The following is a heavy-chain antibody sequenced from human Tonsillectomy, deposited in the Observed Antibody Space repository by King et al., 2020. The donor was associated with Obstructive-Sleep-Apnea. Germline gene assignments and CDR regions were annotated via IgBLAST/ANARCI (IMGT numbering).Heavy chain of an antibody. J-gene: IGHJ3*02. CDR3: AKDVYDIVTDHSHEAYAI. V-gene: IGHV3-33*06. CDR1: GFTFSTYG. D-gene: IGHD3-9*01. Sequence: VQLVESGGGVVQPGRSLRLSCVASGFTFSTYGMHWVRQAPGKGLEWVAVIWYDGRSEYKEDSVKGRFTISRDDSKNTVYLQMNSLRAEDTAVYYCAKDVYDIVTDHSHEAYAIWGHGTVVTVSS. CDR2: IWYDGRSE.